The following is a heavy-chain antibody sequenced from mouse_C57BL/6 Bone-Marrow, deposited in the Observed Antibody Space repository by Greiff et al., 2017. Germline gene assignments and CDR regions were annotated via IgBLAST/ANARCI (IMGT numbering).Heavy chain of an antibody. Sequence: LQASGAELVRPGASVKLSCPASGFHINDDYMHWVKQRPEQGLEWIGWIDPENGDTEYASKFQGKATITADTSSNTAYLQLSSLTSEDTAVYYCTTGNCDYWGQGTTLTVSS. CDR1: GFHINDDY. CDR2: IDPENGDT. V-gene: IGHV14-4*01. CDR3: TTGNCDY. J-gene: IGHJ2*01.